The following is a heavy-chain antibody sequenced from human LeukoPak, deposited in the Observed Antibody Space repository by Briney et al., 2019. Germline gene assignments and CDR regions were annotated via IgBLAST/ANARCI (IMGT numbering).Heavy chain of an antibody. CDR3: ATVVAGTFDY. CDR2: FDPEDGET. J-gene: IGHJ4*02. Sequence: EWMGGFDPEDGETIYVQKFQGRVTMTEDTSTDTAYMELSSLRSEDTAVYYCATVVAGTFDYWGQGTLVTVSS. V-gene: IGHV1-24*01. D-gene: IGHD6-19*01.